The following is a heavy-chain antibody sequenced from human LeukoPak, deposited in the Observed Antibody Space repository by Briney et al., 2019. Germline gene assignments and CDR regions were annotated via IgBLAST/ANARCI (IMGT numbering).Heavy chain of an antibody. CDR1: GGSISSGDYY. J-gene: IGHJ4*02. Sequence: SQTLSLTRTVSGGSISSGDYYWSWIRQPPGKGLEWIGYIYYSGSTYYNPTLKSRVTISVDTSKNQFSLKLSSVTAADTAVYYCARARYCSSTSCYGGDFDYWGQGTLVTVSS. CDR3: ARARYCSSTSCYGGDFDY. V-gene: IGHV4-30-4*01. CDR2: IYYSGST. D-gene: IGHD2-2*01.